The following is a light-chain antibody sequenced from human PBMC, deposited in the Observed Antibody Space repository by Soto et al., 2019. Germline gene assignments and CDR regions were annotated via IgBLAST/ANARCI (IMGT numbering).Light chain of an antibody. CDR1: QSVSSSY. CDR2: GAS. V-gene: IGKV3-20*01. Sequence: EIVLTQSPGTLSLSPGERATLSCRASQSVSSSYLAWYQQKPGQAPRLLIYGASSRATRIPDRFSGSGSGADFTLTISRLEPEDFAVYYCQQYGSSPHFGGGTKVEIK. CDR3: QQYGSSPH. J-gene: IGKJ4*01.